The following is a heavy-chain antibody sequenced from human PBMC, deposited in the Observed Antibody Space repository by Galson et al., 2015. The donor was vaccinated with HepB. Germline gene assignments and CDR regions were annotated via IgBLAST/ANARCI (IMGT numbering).Heavy chain of an antibody. J-gene: IGHJ4*02. CDR3: ASHRGGPGHVYFDY. Sequence: SLRLSCAASGFTFSSYSMNWVRQAPGKGLEWVSSISSSSSYIYYADSVKGRFTISRDNAKNSLYLQMSSLRAEDTAVYYCASHRGGPGHVYFDYWGQGTLVTVSS. CDR2: ISSSSSYI. CDR1: GFTFSSYS. D-gene: IGHD3-10*01. V-gene: IGHV3-21*01.